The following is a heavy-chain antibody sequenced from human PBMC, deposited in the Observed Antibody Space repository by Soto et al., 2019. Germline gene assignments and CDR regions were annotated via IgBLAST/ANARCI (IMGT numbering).Heavy chain of an antibody. Sequence: SETLSLTCTVSGGSVSSGSYYWSWIRQPPGKGLEWIGYIYYSGSTNYNPSLKSRVTISVDTSKNQFSLKLSSVTAADTAVYYCARGRYRLDYWGQGTLVTVS. J-gene: IGHJ4*02. CDR2: IYYSGST. D-gene: IGHD1-20*01. CDR1: GGSVSSGSYY. V-gene: IGHV4-61*01. CDR3: ARGRYRLDY.